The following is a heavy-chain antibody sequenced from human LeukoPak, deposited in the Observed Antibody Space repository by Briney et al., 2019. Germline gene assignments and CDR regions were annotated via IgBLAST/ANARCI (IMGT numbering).Heavy chain of an antibody. CDR1: GYTFTGYY. CDR3: ARDLGGITVLPGYLQH. Sequence: ASVKVSCKASGYTFTGYYMHWVRQAPGQGLEWMGWINPNSGGTNYAQKFQGRVTVTRDTSISTAYMELSRLRSDDTAVYYCARDLGGITVLPGYLQHWGQGTLVTVSS. V-gene: IGHV1-2*02. J-gene: IGHJ1*01. D-gene: IGHD6-19*01. CDR2: INPNSGGT.